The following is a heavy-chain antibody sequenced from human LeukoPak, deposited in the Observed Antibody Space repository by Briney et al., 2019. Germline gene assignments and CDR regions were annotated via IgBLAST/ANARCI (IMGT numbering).Heavy chain of an antibody. CDR2: NKSKTDGGTT. CDR3: TTVEPGEFALN. D-gene: IGHD3-10*01. V-gene: IGHV3-15*01. Sequence: PGGSLRLSCAASGFTFSNAWMSWVRPAPGTGLEWVGRNKSKTDGGTTDYAAPVKGRFTISRDDSKNTLYLQMNSLKTEDTAVYYCTTVEPGEFALNWGQGTLVTVSS. J-gene: IGHJ4*02. CDR1: GFTFSNAW.